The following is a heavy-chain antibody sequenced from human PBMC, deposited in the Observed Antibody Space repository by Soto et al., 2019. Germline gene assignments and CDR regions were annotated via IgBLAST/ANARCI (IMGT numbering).Heavy chain of an antibody. V-gene: IGHV3-21*01. J-gene: IGHJ3*02. D-gene: IGHD3-3*01. CDR2: ISSSSSYI. Sequence: EVQLVESGGGLVKPGGSLRLSCAASGFTFSSYSMNWVRQAPGKGLEWVSSISSSSSYIYYADAVKGRFTISRDNAKNSLYLQMNSLRAEDTAVYYCARDNYDFWSGKGDGAFDIWGQGTMVTVSS. CDR1: GFTFSSYS. CDR3: ARDNYDFWSGKGDGAFDI.